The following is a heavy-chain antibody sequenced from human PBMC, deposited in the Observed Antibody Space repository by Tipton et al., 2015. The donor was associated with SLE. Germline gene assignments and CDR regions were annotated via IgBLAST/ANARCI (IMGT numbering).Heavy chain of an antibody. J-gene: IGHJ3*02. V-gene: IGHV4-59*01. CDR1: GVSISTYY. CDR2: IYYSGST. Sequence: TLSLTCSVSGVSISTYYWSWIRQPPGRGLEWIGYIYYSGSTNYKPSLKSRVTISVDTSKNQFSLKLSSVTAADTAVYYCARAEGSWDAFDIWGQGTMVTVSS. CDR3: ARAEGSWDAFDI. D-gene: IGHD2-15*01.